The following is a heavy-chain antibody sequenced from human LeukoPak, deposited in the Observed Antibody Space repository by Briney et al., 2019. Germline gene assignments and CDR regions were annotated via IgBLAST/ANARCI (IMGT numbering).Heavy chain of an antibody. CDR3: ARDSWYLAVAGTGSVADY. V-gene: IGHV4-38-2*02. Sequence: SETLSLTCTVSGYSISSGYYWGWIRQPPGKGLEWIGSIYHSGSTYYNPSLKSRVTISVDTSKNQFSLKLSSVTAADTAVYYCARDSWYLAVAGTGSVADYWGQGTLVTVSS. J-gene: IGHJ4*02. CDR1: GYSISSGYY. CDR2: IYHSGST. D-gene: IGHD6-19*01.